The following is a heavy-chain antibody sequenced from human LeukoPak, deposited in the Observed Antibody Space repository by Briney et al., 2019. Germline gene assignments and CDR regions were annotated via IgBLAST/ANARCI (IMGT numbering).Heavy chain of an antibody. J-gene: IGHJ4*02. V-gene: IGHV3-21*01. CDR3: ARGSRRPDFIMATIGGFDY. CDR1: GFTFSSYS. CDR2: ISSSSSYI. D-gene: IGHD5-12*01. Sequence: PGGSLRLSCAASGFTFSSYSMNWVRQAPGKGLEWVSSISSSSSYIYYADSVKGRFTISRDNAKNSLYLQMNSLRAEDTAVYYCARGSRRPDFIMATIGGFDYWGQGTLVTVSS.